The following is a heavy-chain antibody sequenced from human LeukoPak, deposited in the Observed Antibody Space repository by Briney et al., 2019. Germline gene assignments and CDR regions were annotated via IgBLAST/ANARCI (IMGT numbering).Heavy chain of an antibody. CDR2: ISAYNGNT. CDR1: GYTFTSYD. V-gene: IGHV1-18*01. D-gene: IGHD2-2*01. CDR3: ARDRSTFYCSSTSCYGRRYNWFDP. Sequence: ASVKVSCKASGYTFTSYDINWVRQAPGQGLEWMGWISAYNGNTNYAQKLQGRVTMTTDTSTSTAYMELRSLRSDDTAVYYCARDRSTFYCSSTSCYGRRYNWFDPWGQGTLVTVSS. J-gene: IGHJ5*02.